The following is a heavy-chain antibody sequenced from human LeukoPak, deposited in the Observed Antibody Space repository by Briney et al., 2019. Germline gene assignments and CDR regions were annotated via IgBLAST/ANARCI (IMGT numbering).Heavy chain of an antibody. Sequence: PSETLSLTCTVSGGSISTYYWSWIRQPPGKGLEWIGYIYYTGSTTYNPSLRSQVAISIDTSKNQFSLRLNSVTAADTAVYYCARGRGDSRGTSFDYWGQRTMVTVSS. D-gene: IGHD3-22*01. CDR3: ARGRGDSRGTSFDY. CDR2: IYYTGST. V-gene: IGHV4-59*01. CDR1: GGSISTYY. J-gene: IGHJ4*02.